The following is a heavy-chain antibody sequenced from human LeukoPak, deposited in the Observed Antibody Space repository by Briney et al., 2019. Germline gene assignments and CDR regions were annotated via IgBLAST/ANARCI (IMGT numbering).Heavy chain of an antibody. CDR3: ARARPLDTAMTPFDY. Sequence: ASVNVSCKASGYTFTGYYMHWVRQAPGQGLEWMGWINPNSGGTNYAQKFQGRVTMTRDTSISTAYMEMSRLRSDDTAVYYCARARPLDTAMTPFDYWGQGTLVTVSS. V-gene: IGHV1-2*02. J-gene: IGHJ4*02. D-gene: IGHD5-18*01. CDR2: INPNSGGT. CDR1: GYTFTGYY.